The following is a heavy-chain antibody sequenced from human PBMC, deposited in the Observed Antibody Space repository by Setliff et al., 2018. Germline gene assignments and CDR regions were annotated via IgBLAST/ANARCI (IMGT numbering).Heavy chain of an antibody. CDR2: ISSSSSTI. J-gene: IGHJ6*02. D-gene: IGHD5-12*01. V-gene: IGHV3-48*01. CDR1: GFTFSSYS. CDR3: AGCGYGQYYAMDV. Sequence: GGSLRLSCAASGFTFSSYSMNWVRQAPGKGLEWVSYISSSSSTIYYADSVKGRFTISRDNAKNSLYLQMNSLRAEDTAVYYCAGCGYGQYYAMDVWGQGTTVTVSS.